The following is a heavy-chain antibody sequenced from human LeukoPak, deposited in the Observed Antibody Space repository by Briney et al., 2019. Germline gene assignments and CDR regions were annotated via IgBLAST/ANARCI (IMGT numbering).Heavy chain of an antibody. V-gene: IGHV4-4*07. CDR1: GGSISSYY. J-gene: IGHJ4*02. D-gene: IGHD4-17*01. CDR3: ARLSILTDYGDYEGFPGEYYFDY. CDR2: IYTSGST. Sequence: SETLSLTCTVSGGSISSYYWSWIRQPAGKGLEWIGRIYTSGSTNYNPSLKSRVTISVDTSKNQFSLKLSSVTAADTAVYYCARLSILTDYGDYEGFPGEYYFDYRGQGTLLTVSS.